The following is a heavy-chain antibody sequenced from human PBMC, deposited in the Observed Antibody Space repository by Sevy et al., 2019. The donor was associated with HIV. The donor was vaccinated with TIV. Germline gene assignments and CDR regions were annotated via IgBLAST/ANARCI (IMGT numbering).Heavy chain of an antibody. Sequence: SETLSLTCTVSAGSISSSYYWSWIRLLPGKGLEWIGYFYYSGGIYYNPSLKSRVTIFIDTSKNLFSLKLSSVTAADTAVYYCARNDSSDYYFDYWGQGTLVTVSS. V-gene: IGHV4-31*03. J-gene: IGHJ4*02. CDR1: AGSISSSYY. D-gene: IGHD2-15*01. CDR2: FYYSGGI. CDR3: ARNDSSDYYFDY.